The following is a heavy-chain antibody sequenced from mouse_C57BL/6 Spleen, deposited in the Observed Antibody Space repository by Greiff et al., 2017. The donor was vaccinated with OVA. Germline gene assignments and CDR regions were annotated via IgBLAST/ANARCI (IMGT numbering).Heavy chain of an antibody. CDR3: AGYSKGKNAMDY. CDR1: GYTFTSYW. Sequence: QVQLQQPGAELVKPGASVKMSCKASGYTFTSYWITWVKQRPGQGLEWIGDIYPGSGSTNYNEKFKSKATLTVDTSSSTAYMQLSSLTSEDSAVYYCAGYSKGKNAMDYWGQGTSVTVSS. D-gene: IGHD2-5*01. V-gene: IGHV1-55*01. CDR2: IYPGSGST. J-gene: IGHJ4*01.